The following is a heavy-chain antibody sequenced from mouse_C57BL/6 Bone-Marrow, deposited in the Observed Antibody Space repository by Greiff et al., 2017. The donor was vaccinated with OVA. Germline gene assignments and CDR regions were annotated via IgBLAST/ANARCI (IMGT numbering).Heavy chain of an antibody. CDR3: ARRAYGSKAWFAY. D-gene: IGHD1-1*01. J-gene: IGHJ3*01. V-gene: IGHV1-69*01. CDR2: FDPSDSYI. CDR1: GYTLTSDW. Sequence: QVQLQQPGAELVMPGASVKLSCKASGYTLTSDWMPGVKRRPGQGLEWIGEFDPSDSYINYNQKFKGKSKLTVDKSSSTAYMQLSSLTSDDSAVYYCARRAYGSKAWFAYWGQGTLVTVSA.